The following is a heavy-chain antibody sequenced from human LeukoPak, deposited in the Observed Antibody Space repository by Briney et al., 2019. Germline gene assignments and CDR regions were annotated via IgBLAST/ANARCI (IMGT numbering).Heavy chain of an antibody. CDR1: GFTFDDYA. V-gene: IGHV3-9*01. CDR2: ISWNSGSI. CDR3: AKDLYGDAPH. Sequence: GGSLRLSCAASGFTFDDYAMHWVRQAPGKGLEWVSGISWNSGSIGYADSVKGRFTISRDNAKNSLYLQMNSLRAEDTALYYCAKDLYGDAPHWGQGTLVTVSS. J-gene: IGHJ4*02. D-gene: IGHD4-17*01.